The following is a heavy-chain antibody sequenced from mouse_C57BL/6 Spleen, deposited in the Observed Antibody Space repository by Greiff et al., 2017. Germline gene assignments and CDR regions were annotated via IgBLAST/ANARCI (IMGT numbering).Heavy chain of an antibody. CDR2: IDPSDSYT. Sequence: QVQLQQPGAELVMPGASVKLSCKASGYTFTSYWMHWVKQRPGQGLEWIGEIDPSDSYTNYNQKFKGKSTLTVDKSSSTAYMQLSILTSEDSAVYYCARYDALYYAMDYWGQGTSVTVSS. V-gene: IGHV1-69*01. J-gene: IGHJ4*01. CDR3: ARYDALYYAMDY. CDR1: GYTFTSYW. D-gene: IGHD2-3*01.